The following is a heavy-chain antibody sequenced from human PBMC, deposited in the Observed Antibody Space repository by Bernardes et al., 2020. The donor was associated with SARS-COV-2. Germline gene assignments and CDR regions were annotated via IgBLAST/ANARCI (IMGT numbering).Heavy chain of an antibody. J-gene: IGHJ4*02. Sequence: GGSLRLSCVGSGFSLSRYGMHWVRQAPGKGLEWVSVMYSGGNTYYADSVKGRFTISRDNSKNTLYLQMNSLRAEDTAVYYCARDYPDPADWGQGTLVTVSS. CDR1: GFSLSRYG. CDR2: MYSGGNT. V-gene: IGHV3-66*01. CDR3: ARDYPDPAD. D-gene: IGHD6-13*01.